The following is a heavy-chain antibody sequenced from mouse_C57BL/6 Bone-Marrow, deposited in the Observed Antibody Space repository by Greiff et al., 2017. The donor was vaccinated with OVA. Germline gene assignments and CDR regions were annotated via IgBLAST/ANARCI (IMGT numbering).Heavy chain of an antibody. Sequence: VQLQQSGPELVKPGASVKISCKASGYTFTDYYMNWVKQSHGKSLEWIGDINPNNGGTSYNQKFKGKATMTVDKSSSTAYMELRSLTSEDSAVYYCSCHDAMDDWGQGTSVTVSS. CDR2: INPNNGGT. CDR1: GYTFTDYY. V-gene: IGHV1-26*01. J-gene: IGHJ4*01. CDR3: SCHDAMDD.